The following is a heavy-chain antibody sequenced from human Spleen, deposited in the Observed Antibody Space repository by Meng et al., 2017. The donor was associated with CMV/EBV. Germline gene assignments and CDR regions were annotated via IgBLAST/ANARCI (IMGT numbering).Heavy chain of an antibody. V-gene: IGHV3-66*02. Sequence: GGSLRLSCAASGFTVSSNYMSWVRQAPGKGLEWVSVIYSGGSTYYADSVKGRFTISRDNSKNTLYLQMNSLRAEDTAVYYCARPWLHYGMDVWGQGTTVTVSS. CDR1: GFTVSSNY. CDR2: IYSGGST. D-gene: IGHD3-22*01. J-gene: IGHJ6*02. CDR3: ARPWLHYGMDV.